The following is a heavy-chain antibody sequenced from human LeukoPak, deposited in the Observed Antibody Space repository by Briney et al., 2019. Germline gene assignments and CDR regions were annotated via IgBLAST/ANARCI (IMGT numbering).Heavy chain of an antibody. CDR1: GGSISSSSYY. J-gene: IGHJ5*02. CDR3: ARDGATMISS. Sequence: PSETLSLTCTVSGGSISSSSYYWGWIRQPPGKGLEWIGSIYYSGSTYYNPSLKSRVTISVDTSKNQFSLKLSSVTAADTAVYYCARDGATMISSWGQGTLVTVSS. D-gene: IGHD1-26*01. V-gene: IGHV4-39*07. CDR2: IYYSGST.